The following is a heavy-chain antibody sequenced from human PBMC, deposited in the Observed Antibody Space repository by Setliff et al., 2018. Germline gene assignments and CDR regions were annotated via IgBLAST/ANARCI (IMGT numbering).Heavy chain of an antibody. CDR2: IQYDGTKK. CDR1: GFTFSGYG. CDR3: AKDRTGSYKYFFDQ. Sequence: GGSLRLSCAASGFTFSGYGMHWVRQAPGKGLEWVTFIQYDGTKKNYADSVNGRFTVSRDNSRNTLYLQMNSLRAEDTAIYYCAKDRTGSYKYFFDQWGQGTQVTAPQ. J-gene: IGHJ4*02. V-gene: IGHV3-30*02. D-gene: IGHD1-1*01.